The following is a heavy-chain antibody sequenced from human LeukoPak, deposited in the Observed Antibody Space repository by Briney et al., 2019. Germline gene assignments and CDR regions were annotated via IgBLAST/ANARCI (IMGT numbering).Heavy chain of an antibody. J-gene: IGHJ6*03. CDR1: GFTFSSYA. V-gene: IGHV3-23*01. CDR3: VGGGSGWYYYYYMDV. Sequence: GGSLRLSCAASGFTFSSYAMSWVRQAPGKGLEWVSGIIGSGGSTYYADSVKGRFTISRDSSKNTLYLQMNSLRAEDTAVYYCVGGGSGWYYYYYMDVWGKGTTVTVSS. CDR2: IIGSGGST. D-gene: IGHD6-19*01.